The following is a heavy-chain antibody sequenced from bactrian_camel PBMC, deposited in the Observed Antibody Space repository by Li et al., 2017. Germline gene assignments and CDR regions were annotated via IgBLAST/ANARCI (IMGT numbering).Heavy chain of an antibody. CDR3: AARVGFYCPTGSRWRDLSGYDY. CDR1: GSTPRC. D-gene: IGHD7*01. Sequence: HVQLVESGGGSVQAGGSLRLSCVASGSTPRCMAWFRQAPGKEREGVGAIDGDGRSRYADFMKDQFTISRDNAKNTLYLQMNSLKAEDTAMYYCAARVGFYCPTGSRWRDLSGYDYWGQGTQVTVS. V-gene: IGHV3S26*01. CDR2: IDGDGRS. J-gene: IGHJ4*01.